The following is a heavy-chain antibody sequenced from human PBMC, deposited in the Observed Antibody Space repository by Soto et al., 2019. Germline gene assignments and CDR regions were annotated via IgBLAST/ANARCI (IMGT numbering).Heavy chain of an antibody. J-gene: IGHJ4*02. Sequence: GGSLRLSCAASGFTFSSYGMHWVRQAPGKGLEWVAVIWYDGSNKYYADSVKGRFTISRDNSKNTLYLQMNSLRAEDTAVYYCARDGGMYYYDSSGYYVWSQGTLVTASS. CDR2: IWYDGSNK. CDR1: GFTFSSYG. CDR3: ARDGGMYYYDSSGYYV. D-gene: IGHD3-22*01. V-gene: IGHV3-33*01.